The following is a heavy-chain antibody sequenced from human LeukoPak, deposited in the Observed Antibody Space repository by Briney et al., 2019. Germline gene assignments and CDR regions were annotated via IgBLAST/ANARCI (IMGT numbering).Heavy chain of an antibody. D-gene: IGHD7-27*01. Sequence: RASETLSLTCAVYGGSFSGYYWSWIRQPPGKGPEWIGEINHSGSTNYNPSLKSRVTISVDTSKNQFSLKLSSVTAADTAVYYCARGLGLGIFNYYYYMDVWGKGTTVTVSS. CDR1: GGSFSGYY. J-gene: IGHJ6*03. CDR2: INHSGST. CDR3: ARGLGLGIFNYYYYMDV. V-gene: IGHV4-34*01.